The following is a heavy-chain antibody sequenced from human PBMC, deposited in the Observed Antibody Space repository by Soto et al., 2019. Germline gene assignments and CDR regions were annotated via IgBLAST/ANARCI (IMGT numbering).Heavy chain of an antibody. CDR1: GFTISSNA. Sequence: EVQLLESGGGLVQPGGSLRLSCAASGFTISSNAMYWVRQAPGKGLEWVSAISDRGDTTHYADSVKGRFTISRDTSKNTLYLQLNTLRGDDTAVYCCAKDKPGPTSFDYWGQGTLVTVSS. D-gene: IGHD1-1*01. J-gene: IGHJ4*02. V-gene: IGHV3-23*01. CDR2: ISDRGDTT. CDR3: AKDKPGPTSFDY.